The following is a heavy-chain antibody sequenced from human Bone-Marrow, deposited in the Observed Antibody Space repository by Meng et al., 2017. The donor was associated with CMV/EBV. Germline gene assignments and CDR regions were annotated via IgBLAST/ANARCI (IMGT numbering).Heavy chain of an antibody. CDR3: ARGPPGYCSSTSCYGGYFDY. CDR1: GFTFSSYD. D-gene: IGHD2-2*01. Sequence: GESLKISCAASGFTFSSYDMHWVRQATGKGLERVSAIGTAGDTYYPGSVKGRFTISRDNAKNSLYLQMNSLRAEDTALYYCARGPPGYCSSTSCYGGYFDYWGQGTLVTVSS. V-gene: IGHV3-13*01. CDR2: IGTAGDT. J-gene: IGHJ4*02.